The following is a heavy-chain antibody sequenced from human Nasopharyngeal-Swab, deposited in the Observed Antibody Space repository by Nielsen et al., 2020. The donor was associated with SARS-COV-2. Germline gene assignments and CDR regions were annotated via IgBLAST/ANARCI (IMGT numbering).Heavy chain of an antibody. D-gene: IGHD1-14*01. CDR2: INPHSGDT. CDR3: ARDDGDVPGMTGSGPPGGY. V-gene: IGHV1-2*06. J-gene: IGHJ4*02. Sequence: ASVKVSCKASGYTFTDYYMHWVRQAPGEGLEYMGRINPHSGDTNFAQKFQGRVTVTRDTSINPAYMELSSLRFDDTAVYYCARDDGDVPGMTGSGPPGGYWGQGTLVTASS. CDR1: GYTFTDYY.